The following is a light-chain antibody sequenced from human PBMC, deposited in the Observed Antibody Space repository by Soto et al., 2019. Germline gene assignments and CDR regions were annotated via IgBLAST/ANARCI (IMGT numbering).Light chain of an antibody. V-gene: IGLV2-14*03. CDR2: DVS. CDR3: SSYTTSNTRQIV. J-gene: IGLJ1*01. CDR1: SSGVGGYNY. Sequence: QSALTQPASVSGSPGQSITISYTGTSSGVGGYNYVSWYQHHPGKAPKLMIYDVSNRPSGVSNRFSGSKSGNTASLTISGLQPEDEADYYCSSYTTSNTRQIVFGTGTKVTVL.